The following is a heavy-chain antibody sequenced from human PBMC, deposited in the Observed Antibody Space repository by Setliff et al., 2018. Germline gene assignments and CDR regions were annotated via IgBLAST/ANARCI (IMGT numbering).Heavy chain of an antibody. J-gene: IGHJ4*02. V-gene: IGHV3-7*01. CDR2: IKQDESEK. Sequence: LRLSCAASGFTFSTYRMHWVRQAPGKGLEWVANIKQDESEKHYVGSVKGRFTISRDNAKNSLYLQLSSLRAEDTAIYYCATAYITGWYPSYFNYWGQGTLVTVSS. D-gene: IGHD6-19*01. CDR3: ATAYITGWYPSYFNY. CDR1: GFTFSTYR.